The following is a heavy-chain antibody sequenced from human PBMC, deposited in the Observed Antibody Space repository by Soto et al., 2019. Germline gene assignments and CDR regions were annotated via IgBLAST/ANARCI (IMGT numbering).Heavy chain of an antibody. Sequence: GGSLRLSCAASGFTFSSYAMSWVRQAPGKGLEWVSAISGSGGSTYYADSVKGRFTISRDNSKNTLYLQMNSLRAEDTAVYYCATRPDRVQLERHGMDVWGQGTTVTVSS. D-gene: IGHD1-1*01. CDR2: ISGSGGST. CDR3: ATRPDRVQLERHGMDV. J-gene: IGHJ6*02. V-gene: IGHV3-23*01. CDR1: GFTFSSYA.